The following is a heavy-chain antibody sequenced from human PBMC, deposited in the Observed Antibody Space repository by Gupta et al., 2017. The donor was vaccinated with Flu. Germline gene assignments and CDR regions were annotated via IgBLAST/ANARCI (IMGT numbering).Heavy chain of an antibody. Sequence: QVQLVQSGAEVKKPGASVKVYCKASGYTLTSYYIHWFRQAPGQGLEWMGIIRPSSERIQYTHKFQGRVTITSDTSTSTVYMDLGSLTSDDTAVYYCAREPPEGYNFDSWGQGTLVTVSS. CDR3: AREPPEGYNFDS. V-gene: IGHV1-46*01. D-gene: IGHD2-15*01. CDR2: IRPSSERI. CDR1: GYTLTSYY. J-gene: IGHJ4*02.